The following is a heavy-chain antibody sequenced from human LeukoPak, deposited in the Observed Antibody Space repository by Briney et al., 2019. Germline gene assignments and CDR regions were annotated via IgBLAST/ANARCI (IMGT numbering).Heavy chain of an antibody. CDR1: GFTFSSYA. CDR3: ARIGWGTGSSCFDY. V-gene: IGHV3-30-3*01. D-gene: IGHD6-13*01. CDR2: LSYDGYHE. J-gene: IGHJ4*02. Sequence: GGSLRLSCAASGFTFSSYAMHWVRQAPGKGLEWVAVLSYDGYHEYYADSVKGRFTISRDNAKNSLYLQMNSLRAEDTAVYYCARIGWGTGSSCFDYWGQGTLVTVSS.